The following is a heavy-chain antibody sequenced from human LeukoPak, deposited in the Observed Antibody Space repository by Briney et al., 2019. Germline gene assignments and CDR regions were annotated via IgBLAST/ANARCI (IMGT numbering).Heavy chain of an antibody. J-gene: IGHJ3*02. Sequence: ASVKVSCKASGYTFTGYGISWVRQAPGQGLEWMGWISAYNGNTNYAQKLQGRVTMTTDTSTSTAYMELRSLRSDDTAVYYCARGTEYYDSSGYYYEDAFDIWGQGTMVTVSS. CDR3: ARGTEYYDSSGYYYEDAFDI. D-gene: IGHD3-22*01. CDR1: GYTFTGYG. V-gene: IGHV1-18*01. CDR2: ISAYNGNT.